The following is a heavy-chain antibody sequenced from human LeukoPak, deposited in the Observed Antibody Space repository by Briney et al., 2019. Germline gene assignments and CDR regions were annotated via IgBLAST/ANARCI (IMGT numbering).Heavy chain of an antibody. CDR3: ARIPVGEGGFDY. V-gene: IGHV2-70*04. CDR1: GFSLSTSGMR. J-gene: IGHJ4*02. Sequence: SGPTLVKPTQTLTLTCTFSGFSLSTSGMRVSWIRQPPGKALEWLARIDWDDDKFYSTSLKTRLTISKDTSKNQVVLTMTNMDPVDTATYYCARIPVGEGGFDYWGQGTLVTVSS. D-gene: IGHD3-10*01. CDR2: IDWDDDK.